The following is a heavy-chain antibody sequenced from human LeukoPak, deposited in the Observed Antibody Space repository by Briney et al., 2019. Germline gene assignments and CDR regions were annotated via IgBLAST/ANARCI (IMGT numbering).Heavy chain of an antibody. CDR1: GYTFTDYY. CDR2: INPNSGGT. Sequence: ASVTVSCTSSGYTFTDYYMHWVRQAPGQGREWMGWINPNSGGTNYAQKFQGRVIMTRDTSISTAYMELSRLRSDDTAVYYCATEAGPYYGSGLPTGYWGQGTLVTVSS. D-gene: IGHD3-10*01. CDR3: ATEAGPYYGSGLPTGY. V-gene: IGHV1-2*02. J-gene: IGHJ4*02.